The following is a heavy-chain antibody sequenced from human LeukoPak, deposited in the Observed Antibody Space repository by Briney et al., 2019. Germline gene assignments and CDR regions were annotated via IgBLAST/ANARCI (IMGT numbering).Heavy chain of an antibody. V-gene: IGHV3-30*04. CDR1: GFTFSSYA. D-gene: IGHD3-16*01. CDR3: FTPDKGDYHSDY. J-gene: IGHJ4*02. CDR2: ISYDGSNK. Sequence: GGSLRLSCAASGFTFSSYAMHWVRQAPGKGLEWVAVISYDGSNKYYADSVKGRFTISRDNSKNTLYLQMNSLRAEDTAVYYCFTPDKGDYHSDYWGQGTLVTVSS.